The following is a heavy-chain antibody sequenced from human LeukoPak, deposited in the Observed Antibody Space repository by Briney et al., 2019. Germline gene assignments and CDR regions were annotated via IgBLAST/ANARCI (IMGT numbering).Heavy chain of an antibody. J-gene: IGHJ4*02. D-gene: IGHD1-14*01. V-gene: IGHV3-23*01. CDR3: ARGGPEEPFDY. CDR2: ISGSGGST. CDR1: GFTFSSYS. Sequence: GGSLRLSCAASGFTFSSYSMNWVRQAPGKGLEWVSAISGSGGSTYYADSVKGRFTISRDNSKNTLHLQMNSLRAEDTAVYYCARGGPEEPFDYWGQGTLVTVSS.